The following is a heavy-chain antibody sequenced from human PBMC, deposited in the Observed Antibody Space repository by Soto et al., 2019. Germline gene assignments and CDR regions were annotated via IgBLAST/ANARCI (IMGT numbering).Heavy chain of an antibody. CDR3: ARAHRYRRYYYYRMDV. CDR2: INPSGGST. Sequence: ASVKVSCKASGYTFTSYYMHWVRQAPGQGLEWMGIINPSGGSTSYAQKFQGRVTMTRDTSTSTVYMELSSLRSEDTAVYYCARAHRYRRYYYYRMDVWGQGTTVTVSS. CDR1: GYTFTSYY. J-gene: IGHJ6*02. D-gene: IGHD3-16*02. V-gene: IGHV1-46*01.